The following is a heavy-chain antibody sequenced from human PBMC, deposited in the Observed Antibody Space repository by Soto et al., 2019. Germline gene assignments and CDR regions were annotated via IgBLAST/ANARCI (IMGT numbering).Heavy chain of an antibody. CDR1: GYTFFAYV. D-gene: IGHD5-12*01. CDR2: ISTYSGDT. Sequence: ASLKVSCKTSGYTFFAYVISWGRKAPGQGLEWMGWISTYSGDTKYAQKFQGRVTMTTDTSTTTAYLELRSLRSDDTAVYYCARHHGPTTSENWFGPWGQGTLLTLYS. CDR3: ARHHGPTTSENWFGP. V-gene: IGHV1-18*01. J-gene: IGHJ5*02.